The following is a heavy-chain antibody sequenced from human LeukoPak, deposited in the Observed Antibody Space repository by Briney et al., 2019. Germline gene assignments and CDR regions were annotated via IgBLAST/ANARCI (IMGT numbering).Heavy chain of an antibody. V-gene: IGHV4-34*01. J-gene: IGHJ4*02. D-gene: IGHD3-22*01. CDR2: INHGGST. Sequence: PSETLSLTCAVYGGSFSGYYWSWIRQPPGKGLEWIGEINHGGSTNYNPSLKSRLTISVDTSKNQFSLKLSSVTAADTAVYYCASSFYYDSRDYWGQGTLVTVSS. CDR3: ASSFYYDSRDY. CDR1: GGSFSGYY.